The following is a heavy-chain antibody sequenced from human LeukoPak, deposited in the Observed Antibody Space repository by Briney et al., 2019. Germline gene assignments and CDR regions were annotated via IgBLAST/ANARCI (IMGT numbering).Heavy chain of an antibody. J-gene: IGHJ3*02. CDR2: IHTSGST. CDR1: GDSISSYY. CDR3: AREVRIPGVGAFDI. V-gene: IGHV4-4*07. Sequence: PSETLSLTCTVSGDSISSYYWSWIRQPAGKGLEWIGRIHTSGSTNHNPSLTSRVTMSVDTSKNQFSLKLTSVTAADTAVYYCAREVRIPGVGAFDIWGQGTMVTVSS. D-gene: IGHD7-27*01.